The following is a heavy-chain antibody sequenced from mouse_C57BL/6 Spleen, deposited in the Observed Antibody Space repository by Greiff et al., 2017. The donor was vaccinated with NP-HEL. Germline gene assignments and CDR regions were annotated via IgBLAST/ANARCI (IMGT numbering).Heavy chain of an antibody. CDR2: FYPGSGSI. V-gene: IGHV1-62-2*01. Sequence: QVQLQQSGAELVKPGASVKLSCKASGYTFTEYTIHWVKQRSGQGLEWIGWFYPGSGSIKYNEKFKDKATLTADKSSSTVYMELSRLTSEDSAVYFCARHPPDYDYDRGGYYFDYWGQGTTLTVSS. D-gene: IGHD2-4*01. J-gene: IGHJ2*01. CDR3: ARHPPDYDYDRGGYYFDY. CDR1: GYTFTEYT.